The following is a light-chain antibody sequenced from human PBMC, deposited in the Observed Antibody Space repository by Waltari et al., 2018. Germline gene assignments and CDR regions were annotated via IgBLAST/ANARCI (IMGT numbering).Light chain of an antibody. Sequence: DIALTQFPATLSLSPGERATLSCRASQSVDSYLLWYQQRRGQTPRLVMYAASRRATGIPTRFSGSGSGTVFTLTISSLEPDDFAVYYCHQRSNWPITFGQGTRLEI. CDR1: QSVDSY. J-gene: IGKJ5*01. CDR3: HQRSNWPIT. CDR2: AAS. V-gene: IGKV3-11*01.